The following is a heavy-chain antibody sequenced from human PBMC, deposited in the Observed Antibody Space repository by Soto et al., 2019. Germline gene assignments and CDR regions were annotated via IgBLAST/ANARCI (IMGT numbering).Heavy chain of an antibody. CDR1: GGSISSSSYY. Sequence: QLQLQESGPGLVKPSETLSLTCTVSGGSISSSSYYWGWIRQPPGKGLEWIGSIYYSGSTYYNPPLQRRGPISVDTSKHQFPLKLSSVTAADTAVYYCARLEQQLVSIYWGQGTLVTVSS. V-gene: IGHV4-39*01. J-gene: IGHJ4*02. CDR2: IYYSGST. D-gene: IGHD6-13*01. CDR3: ARLEQQLVSIY.